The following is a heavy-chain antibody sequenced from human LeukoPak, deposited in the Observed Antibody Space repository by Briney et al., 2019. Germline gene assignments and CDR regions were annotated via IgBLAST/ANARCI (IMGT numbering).Heavy chain of an antibody. D-gene: IGHD6-13*01. J-gene: IGHJ6*02. CDR2: IYASGST. CDR1: GGSIRSYY. CDR3: ARGYSSSWPHYYYYGMDV. V-gene: IGHV4-59*01. Sequence: SETLSLTCSVSGGSIRSYYWNWMRQSPGKGLEWIRYIYASGSTNYNPSLKSRVTISVDTSKNQFSLKLSSVTAADTAVYYCARGYSSSWPHYYYYGMDVWGQGTTVTVSS.